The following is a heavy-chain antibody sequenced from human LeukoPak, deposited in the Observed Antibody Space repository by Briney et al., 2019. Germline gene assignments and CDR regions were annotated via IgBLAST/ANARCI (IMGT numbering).Heavy chain of an antibody. J-gene: IGHJ4*02. V-gene: IGHV3-48*04. CDR3: AVGYCSSTSCYAFDY. Sequence: GGSLRLSCAASGFTFSSYGMLWVRQAPGKGLEWVSYISHTGTTMSYADSVKGRFTISRDNARNSLYLQMNSLRAEDTAVYYCAVGYCSSTSCYAFDYWGQGTLVTVSS. D-gene: IGHD2-2*01. CDR2: ISHTGTTM. CDR1: GFTFSSYG.